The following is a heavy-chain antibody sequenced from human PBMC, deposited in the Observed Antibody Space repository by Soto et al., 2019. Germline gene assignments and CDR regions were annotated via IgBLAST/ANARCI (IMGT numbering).Heavy chain of an antibody. CDR2: SYPGDSDT. V-gene: IGHV5-51*01. Sequence: GEPLKISCKGSGYRFTSYWIGCVRQMPGKGLEWMGISYPGDSDTIYSPSFQGQVTISADKSIRTAYLQWSSLKASDTAMYYCARHSAAAGTEYYYHMDVWGKGTTVTVSS. J-gene: IGHJ6*03. CDR3: ARHSAAAGTEYYYHMDV. D-gene: IGHD6-13*01. CDR1: GYRFTSYW.